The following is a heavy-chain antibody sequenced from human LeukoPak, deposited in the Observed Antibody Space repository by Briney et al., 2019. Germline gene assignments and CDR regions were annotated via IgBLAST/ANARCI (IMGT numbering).Heavy chain of an antibody. CDR3: ARGVGYGGNSGDY. Sequence: PSETLSLTCAVYGGSFSGYYWSWIRQPPGKGQEWIGEINHSGSTNYNPSLKSRVTISVDTSKNQFSLKLSSVTAADTAVYCCARGVGYGGNSGDYWGQGTLVTVSS. J-gene: IGHJ4*02. D-gene: IGHD4-23*01. V-gene: IGHV4-34*01. CDR1: GGSFSGYY. CDR2: INHSGST.